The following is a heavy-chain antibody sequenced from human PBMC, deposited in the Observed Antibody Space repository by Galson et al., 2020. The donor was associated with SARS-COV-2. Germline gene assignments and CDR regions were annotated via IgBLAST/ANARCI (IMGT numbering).Heavy chain of an antibody. D-gene: IGHD5-12*01. CDR3: ATGPGGYSGYDYHYFDY. V-gene: IGHV1-24*01. J-gene: IGHJ4*02. CDR2: FDTEDGET. Sequence: ASVKVSCKVSGYTLTELSMHWVRQAPGKGLEWMGGFDTEDGETIYAQKFQGRVTMTEDTSTDTAYMELSSLRSEDTAVYYCATGPGGYSGYDYHYFDYWGQGTLVTVSS. CDR1: GYTLTELS.